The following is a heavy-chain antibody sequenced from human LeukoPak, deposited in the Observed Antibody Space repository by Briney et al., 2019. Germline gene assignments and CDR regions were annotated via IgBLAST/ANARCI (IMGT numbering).Heavy chain of an antibody. Sequence: GRSLRLSCAASGFTFSSYAMHWVRQAPGKGLEWVAVISYDGSNKYYADSVKGRFTISRDNSKKTLYLQMNSLRAEDTAVYYCASYLWSGSVTPVPWGQGTLVTVSS. J-gene: IGHJ5*02. CDR1: GFTFSSYA. V-gene: IGHV3-30*01. D-gene: IGHD3-3*01. CDR2: ISYDGSNK. CDR3: ASYLWSGSVTPVP.